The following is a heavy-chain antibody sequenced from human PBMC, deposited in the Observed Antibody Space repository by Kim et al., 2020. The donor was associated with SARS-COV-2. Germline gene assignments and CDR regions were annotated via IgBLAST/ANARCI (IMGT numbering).Heavy chain of an antibody. D-gene: IGHD3-10*01. J-gene: IGHJ4*02. V-gene: IGHV3-33*05. CDR1: GFTFSSYA. Sequence: GGSLRLSCAASGFTFSSYAMHWVRQAPGKGLEWVAVISYNGGNKYYADSVKGRFTISRDNSKNTLYLQMNSLRAEDTAVYYCARGLLWFGESIFDYWGQGTLVTVSS. CDR3: ARGLLWFGESIFDY. CDR2: ISYNGGNK.